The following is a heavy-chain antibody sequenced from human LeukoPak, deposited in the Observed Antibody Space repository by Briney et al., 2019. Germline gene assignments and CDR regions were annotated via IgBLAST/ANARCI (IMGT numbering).Heavy chain of an antibody. D-gene: IGHD3-10*01. CDR2: ISGSGGST. CDR3: AKDPRDSLLWLRELLDYFDY. V-gene: IGHV3-23*01. J-gene: IGHJ4*02. CDR1: GFTFSSYA. Sequence: PGGSLRLSCAASGFTFSSYAMSWVRQAPGKGLEWVSAISGSGGSTYYADSVKGRFTISRDNSKNTLYLQMNSLRAEDTAVYYCAKDPRDSLLWLRELLDYFDYWGQGTLVTVSS.